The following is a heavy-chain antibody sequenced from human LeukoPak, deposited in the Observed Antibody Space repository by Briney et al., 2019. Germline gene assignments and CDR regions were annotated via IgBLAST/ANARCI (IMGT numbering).Heavy chain of an antibody. J-gene: IGHJ6*03. V-gene: IGHV5-51*01. CDR1: GYSFTSYW. CDR3: ARSWDYYDSRGHMDV. CDR2: IYPGDSDT. D-gene: IGHD3-22*01. Sequence: GESLKISCKGSGYSFTSYWIGWVRQMPGKGLEWMGIIYPGDSDTRYSPSFQGQVTISADKSISTAYLQWSSLKASDTAMYYCARSWDYYDSRGHMDVWGKGTTVTVSS.